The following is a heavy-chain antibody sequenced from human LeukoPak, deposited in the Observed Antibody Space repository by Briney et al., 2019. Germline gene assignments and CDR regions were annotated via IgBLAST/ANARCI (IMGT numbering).Heavy chain of an antibody. CDR1: GYTLTGYK. CDR3: ARGGEYYYGSGRYYNDVDWFDP. Sequence: GASVSVSCQASGYTLTGYKMHWVCPAPGEGLEWVGWIKPNRGGTYYAQTLQGCVTMTRDTSISTAYMELSRLRSDDTAVYYCARGGEYYYGSGRYYNDVDWFDPWGQGTLVTVSS. J-gene: IGHJ5*02. V-gene: IGHV1-2*04. D-gene: IGHD3-10*01. CDR2: IKPNRGGT.